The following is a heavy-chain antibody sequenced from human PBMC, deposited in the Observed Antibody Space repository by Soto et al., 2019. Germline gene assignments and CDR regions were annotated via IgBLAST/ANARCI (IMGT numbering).Heavy chain of an antibody. Sequence: PSETLSLTCTVSGGSISSGGYYWSWIRQHPGKGLEWIGYIYYSGSTYYNPSLKSRVTISVDTSKNQFSLKLSSMTAADTAVYYCARDYGGWNWFDPWGQGTLVTVSS. CDR2: IYYSGST. V-gene: IGHV4-31*03. D-gene: IGHD6-19*01. CDR1: GGSISSGGYY. J-gene: IGHJ5*02. CDR3: ARDYGGWNWFDP.